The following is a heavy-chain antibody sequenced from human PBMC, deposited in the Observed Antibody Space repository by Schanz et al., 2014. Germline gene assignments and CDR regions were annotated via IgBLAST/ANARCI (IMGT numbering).Heavy chain of an antibody. Sequence: QVQLVQSAPEVKKPGASVKVSCKASGGTFSSSTLTWVRQAPGQGPELMGWINAHTGNTQYAQKFQGRVNMTRDTVTTTVHLELTRLRTDDTAIYYCARVHIATYHYNSPGAFDIWGQGTRVAVSS. V-gene: IGHV1-18*01. CDR1: GGTFSSST. CDR2: INAHTGNT. D-gene: IGHD3-10*01. CDR3: ARVHIATYHYNSPGAFDI. J-gene: IGHJ3*02.